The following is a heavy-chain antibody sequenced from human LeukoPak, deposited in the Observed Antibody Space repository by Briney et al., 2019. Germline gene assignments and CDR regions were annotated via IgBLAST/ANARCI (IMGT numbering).Heavy chain of an antibody. CDR1: GGSFSGYY. CDR2: INHSGST. CDR3: ARGGDGYTKSAFDI. J-gene: IGHJ3*02. D-gene: IGHD5-24*01. Sequence: PSETLSLTCAVYGGSFSGYYWSWIRQPPGKGLEWIGEINHSGSTNYNPSLKSRVTISVDRSKNQFSLKLSSVTAADTAVYYCARGGDGYTKSAFDIWGQGTMVTVSS. V-gene: IGHV4-34*01.